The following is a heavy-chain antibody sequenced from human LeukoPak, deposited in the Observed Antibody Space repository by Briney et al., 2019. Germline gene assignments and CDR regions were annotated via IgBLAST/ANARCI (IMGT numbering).Heavy chain of an antibody. CDR1: GGSISSSSYY. J-gene: IGHJ4*02. V-gene: IGHV4-39*01. CDR3: ARRGAGSGWYYSDY. Sequence: ASETLSLTCTVSGGSISSSSYYWGWIRQPPGKGLEWIGSIYYSGSTYYNPSLKSRVTISVDTSKNQFSLKLSSVTAADTAVYYCARRGAGSGWYYSDYWGQGTLVTVSS. CDR2: IYYSGST. D-gene: IGHD6-19*01.